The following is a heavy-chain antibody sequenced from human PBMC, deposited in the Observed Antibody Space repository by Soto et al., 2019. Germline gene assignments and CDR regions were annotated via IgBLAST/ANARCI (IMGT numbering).Heavy chain of an antibody. J-gene: IGHJ4*02. CDR3: AKDIAVAGIFDY. Sequence: EVQLLESGGGLVQPGGSLRLSCAASGFTFSSYAMSWVRQAPGKGLGWVSAISGSGGSTYYADSVKGRFTISRDNSKNTLYLQMNSLRAEDTAVYYCAKDIAVAGIFDYWGQGTLVTVSS. CDR1: GFTFSSYA. V-gene: IGHV3-23*01. D-gene: IGHD6-19*01. CDR2: ISGSGGST.